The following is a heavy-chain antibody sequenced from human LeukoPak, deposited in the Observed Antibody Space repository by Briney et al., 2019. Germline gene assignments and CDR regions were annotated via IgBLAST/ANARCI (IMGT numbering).Heavy chain of an antibody. J-gene: IGHJ5*02. CDR2: ISPANSET. CDR1: GYRFTSYW. Sequence: GESLKISCKGSGYRFTSYWIAWVRQKPGKGLELMGIISPANSETLYSPSFQGQVTMSADSSTAYLQWSSLKASDTAIYYCARRGGNWLDPWGKGTLVTVSS. D-gene: IGHD3-16*01. CDR3: ARRGGNWLDP. V-gene: IGHV5-51*01.